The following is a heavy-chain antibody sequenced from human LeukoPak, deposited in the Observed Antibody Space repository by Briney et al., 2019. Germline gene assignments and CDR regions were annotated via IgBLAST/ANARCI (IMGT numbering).Heavy chain of an antibody. V-gene: IGHV4-59*01. CDR3: ARGPLRSGYYRPNWFDP. Sequence: SETLSLTCAVYGGSFSGYYWSWIRQPPGKGLEWIGYIYYSGSTNYNPSLKSRVTISVDTSKNQFSLKLSSVTAADTAVYYCARGPLRSGYYRPNWFDPWGQGTLVTVSS. CDR1: GGSFSGYY. J-gene: IGHJ5*02. D-gene: IGHD3-3*01. CDR2: IYYSGST.